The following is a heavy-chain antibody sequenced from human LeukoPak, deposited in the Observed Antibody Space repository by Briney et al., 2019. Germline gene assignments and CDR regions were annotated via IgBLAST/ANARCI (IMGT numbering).Heavy chain of an antibody. CDR3: TPDPYDFWSGYYKEFGYFDY. Sequence: GGSLRLSCAASGFTFSNAWMNWVRQAPGKGLEWVGRIKSKTDGGTTDYAAPVKGRFTISRDDSKNTLYLQMNSLKTEDTAVYYCTPDPYDFWSGYYKEFGYFDYWGQGTLVTVSS. CDR1: GFTFSNAW. CDR2: IKSKTDGGTT. J-gene: IGHJ4*02. D-gene: IGHD3-3*01. V-gene: IGHV3-15*07.